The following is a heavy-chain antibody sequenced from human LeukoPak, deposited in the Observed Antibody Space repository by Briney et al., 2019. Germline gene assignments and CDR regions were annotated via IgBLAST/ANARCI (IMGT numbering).Heavy chain of an antibody. D-gene: IGHD2-2*02. V-gene: IGHV4-61*02. CDR1: GGSISSGSYY. CDR3: ARNRVDFGYCSSTSCYTGVYFDY. Sequence: SQTLSLTCTVSGGSISSGSYYWSWIRQPAGKGLEWIGRIYTSGSTNYHPSLKSRVTISVDTSKNQFSLKLSSVTAADTAVYYCARNRVDFGYCSSTSCYTGVYFDYWGQGTLVTVSS. CDR2: IYTSGST. J-gene: IGHJ4*02.